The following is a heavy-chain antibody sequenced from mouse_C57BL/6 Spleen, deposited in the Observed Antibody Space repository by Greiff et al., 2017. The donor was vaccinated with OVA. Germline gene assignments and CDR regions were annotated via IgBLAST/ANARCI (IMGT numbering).Heavy chain of an antibody. CDR3: ARRAGNLYYFDY. J-gene: IGHJ2*01. V-gene: IGHV5-9*01. CDR1: GFTFSSYT. D-gene: IGHD2-1*01. CDR2: ISGGGGNT. Sequence: EVMLVESGGGLVKPGGSLKLSCAASGFTFSSYTMSWVRQTPEKRLEWVATISGGGGNTYYPDSVKGRFTISRDNAKNTLYLQMSSLRSEDTALYYCARRAGNLYYFDYWGQGTTLTVSS.